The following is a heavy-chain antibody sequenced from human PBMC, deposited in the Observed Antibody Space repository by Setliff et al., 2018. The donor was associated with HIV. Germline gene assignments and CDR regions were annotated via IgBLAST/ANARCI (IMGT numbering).Heavy chain of an antibody. CDR1: GGSMSSSGPGYY. V-gene: IGHV4-39*01. Sequence: PSETLSLTCTVSGGSMSSSGPGYYWGWVRQTPGGGLEWIGSVYYRGRTYYNPSHKSRVTISVDTSKNQLSLRLTSMAAADTAMYYCARSQPDTIFGVVTFDCWGQGKMVTVSS. CDR3: ARSQPDTIFGVVTFDC. J-gene: IGHJ4*02. D-gene: IGHD3-3*01. CDR2: VYYRGRT.